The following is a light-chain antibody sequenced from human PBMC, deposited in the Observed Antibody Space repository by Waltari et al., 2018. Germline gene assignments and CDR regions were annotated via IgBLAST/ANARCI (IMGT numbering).Light chain of an antibody. V-gene: IGKV1-5*03. J-gene: IGKJ1*01. CDR3: QQYNTYWT. CDR1: QIITTW. Sequence: DIQMTQSPSTLSTSIGARVTITCRASQIITTWLSWYQQKPGKAPKLLIYKAFSLESGVPSRFSGSGSGTEFTLTISSLQPDDFATYYCQQYNTYWTFGQGTKVEIK. CDR2: KAF.